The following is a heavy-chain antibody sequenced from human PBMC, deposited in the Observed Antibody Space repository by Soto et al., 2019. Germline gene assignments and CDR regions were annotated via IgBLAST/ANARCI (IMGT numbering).Heavy chain of an antibody. CDR2: IDNDGSST. CDR3: ARGGTYCSTTSCYFDY. Sequence: EVQLVESGGDLIQPGVSLRLSCATSGLKFSSYWMHWVRQTPGKGLVWVSRIDNDGSSTVDADSVKGRFTISRDNATNTLYWQRNSLRAEDTAVYYCARGGTYCSTTSCYFDYWGQGTLVTVSS. D-gene: IGHD2-2*01. CDR1: GLKFSSYW. J-gene: IGHJ4*02. V-gene: IGHV3-74*01.